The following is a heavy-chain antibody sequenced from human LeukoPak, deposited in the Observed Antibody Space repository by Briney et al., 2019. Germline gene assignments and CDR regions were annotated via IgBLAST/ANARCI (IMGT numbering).Heavy chain of an antibody. Sequence: SETLSLTCAVSGGSISSSNWWSWVRQPPGKGLEWIGEIYHSGSTNCNPSLKSRVTISVDKSKNQFSLKLSSVTAADTAVYYCARDWEESSSSAPLGYWGQGTLVTVSS. CDR1: GGSISSSNW. J-gene: IGHJ4*02. CDR3: ARDWEESSSSAPLGY. D-gene: IGHD6-13*01. V-gene: IGHV4-4*02. CDR2: IYHSGST.